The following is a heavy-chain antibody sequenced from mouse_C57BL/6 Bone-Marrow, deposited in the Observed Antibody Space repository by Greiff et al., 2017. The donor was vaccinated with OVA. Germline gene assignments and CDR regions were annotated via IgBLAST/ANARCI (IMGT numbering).Heavy chain of an antibody. J-gene: IGHJ3*01. CDR1: GYTFTSYD. Sequence: VQLVESGPELVKPGASVKLSCKASGYTFTSYDINWVKQRPGQGLEWIGWIYPRDGSTKYNEKFKGKATLTVDTSSSTAYMELHSLTSEDSAVYFCARDEGNYVNAWFAYWGQGTLVTVSA. CDR3: ARDEGNYVNAWFAY. V-gene: IGHV1-85*01. CDR2: IYPRDGST. D-gene: IGHD2-1*01.